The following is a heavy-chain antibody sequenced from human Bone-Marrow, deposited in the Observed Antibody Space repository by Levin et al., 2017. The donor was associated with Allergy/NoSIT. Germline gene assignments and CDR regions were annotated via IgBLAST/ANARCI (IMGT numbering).Heavy chain of an antibody. CDR3: AADYYDASGYYRRDY. Sequence: ASVKVSCEASGGTFNTFSFNWVRQAPGRGLEWMGGIIPIFDIPNYAQRFQGRLTITADESTHTAYMELVSLTSEDTAVYFCAADYYDASGYYRRDYWGQGTLVVVSS. V-gene: IGHV1-69*13. CDR2: IIPIFDIP. CDR1: GGTFNTFS. D-gene: IGHD3-22*01. J-gene: IGHJ4*02.